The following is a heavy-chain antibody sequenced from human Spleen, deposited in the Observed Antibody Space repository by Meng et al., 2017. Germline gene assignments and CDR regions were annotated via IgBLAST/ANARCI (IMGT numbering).Heavy chain of an antibody. V-gene: IGHV4-4*02. CDR2: IHLGGRP. CDR3: VRIFDS. Sequence: QVQLQESGPGLVEPSGPLSLTCAVSGASIATTNWWGWVRQPPGKGLEWIGEIHLGGRPNYSPSLKSRVTISVDKSNNELSLKLTSVTAADTAVYFCVRIFDSRAQGTLVTVSS. J-gene: IGHJ4*02. CDR1: GASIATTNW.